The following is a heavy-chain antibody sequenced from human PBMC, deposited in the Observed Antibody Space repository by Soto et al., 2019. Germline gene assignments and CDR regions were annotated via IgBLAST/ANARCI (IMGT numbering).Heavy chain of an antibody. Sequence: EVQLVESGGGLIQPGGSLRLSCAASGFTVSSNYMSWVRQAPGKGLEWVSVIYSGGSTYYADSVKGRFTISRDNSKNTLYLQMNSLRAEDTAVYYCARDLVGVVGAQPYYYGMDVWGQGTTVTVSS. D-gene: IGHD1-26*01. CDR1: GFTVSSNY. V-gene: IGHV3-53*01. CDR2: IYSGGST. J-gene: IGHJ6*02. CDR3: ARDLVGVVGAQPYYYGMDV.